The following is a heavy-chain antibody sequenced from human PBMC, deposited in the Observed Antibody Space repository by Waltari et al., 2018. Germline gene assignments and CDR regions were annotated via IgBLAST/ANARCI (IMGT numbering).Heavy chain of an antibody. CDR1: GYTFISFG. CDR2: MNQDGNER. V-gene: IGHV3-7*01. CDR3: VRGQNADY. Sequence: EVDLVESGGGLVQPGEALKLTCAASGYTFISFGMTWVRQAPGGGREWVANMNQDGNERNYVDSGKGRFTISRDNAKNSLYLQMNSLRAEDTALYYCVRGQNADYWGQGALVTVSS. J-gene: IGHJ4*02.